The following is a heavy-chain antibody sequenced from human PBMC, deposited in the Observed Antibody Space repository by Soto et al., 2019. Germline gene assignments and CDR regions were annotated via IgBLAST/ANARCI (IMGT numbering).Heavy chain of an antibody. J-gene: IGHJ4*02. D-gene: IGHD1-26*01. V-gene: IGHV1-45*02. CDR2: ITPFSGDV. Sequence: SVKVSCKALGNAFTYRYLHWVRQAPGQALEWRGWITPFSGDVHYAQKFQERVTITRDRSINTAYMQMSSLRSEDTDTYFCAGGGAGSGPFTWELLDHWAQRTLVTVSS. CDR3: AGGGAGSGPFTWELLDH. CDR1: GNAFTYRY.